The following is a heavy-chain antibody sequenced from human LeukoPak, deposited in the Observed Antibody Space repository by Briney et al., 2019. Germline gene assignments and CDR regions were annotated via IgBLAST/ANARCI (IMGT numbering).Heavy chain of an antibody. V-gene: IGHV1-18*01. CDR3: ATTYCSDGSCYWFSLDY. D-gene: IGHD2-15*01. Sequence: GASVKVSCKASGYTFANYGISWVRQTHGQGLEWMGWISAKNGNTKYAQKLQGRVIMTTDTSTSTAYMELRSLRSDDTAVYYCATTYCSDGSCYWFSLDYWGQGTLVTVSS. CDR1: GYTFANYG. CDR2: ISAKNGNT. J-gene: IGHJ4*02.